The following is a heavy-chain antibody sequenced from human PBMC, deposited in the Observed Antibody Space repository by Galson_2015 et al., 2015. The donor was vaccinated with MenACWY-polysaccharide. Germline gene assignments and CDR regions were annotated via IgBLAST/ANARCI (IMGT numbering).Heavy chain of an antibody. CDR2: IYHSGTT. D-gene: IGHD3-10*01. V-gene: IGHV4-34*01. CDR3: ARGYGSGSYYHY. J-gene: IGHJ4*02. Sequence: IYHSGTTHYNPSLKSRVTISVDTSKKQFSLKLSSVTAADTAVYYCARGYGSGSYYHYWGQGTLVTVSS.